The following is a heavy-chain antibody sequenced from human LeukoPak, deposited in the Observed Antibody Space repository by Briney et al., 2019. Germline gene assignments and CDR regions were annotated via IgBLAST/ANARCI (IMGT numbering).Heavy chain of an antibody. J-gene: IGHJ5*02. Sequence: SETLSLTCTVSGGSISSSSYYWGWIRQPPGKGLEWIGSIYYSGSTYYNPSLKSRVTISVDTSKNQFSLKLSSVTAADTAVYYCARGRRYCSGGSCYSRWFDPWGQGTLVTVSS. D-gene: IGHD2-15*01. CDR2: IYYSGST. CDR3: ARGRRYCSGGSCYSRWFDP. CDR1: GGSISSSSYY. V-gene: IGHV4-39*07.